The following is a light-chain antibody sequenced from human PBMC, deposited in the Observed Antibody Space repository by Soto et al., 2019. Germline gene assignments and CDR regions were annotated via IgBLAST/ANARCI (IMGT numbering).Light chain of an antibody. CDR2: EVS. J-gene: IGLJ3*02. CDR1: SSDVGGYNY. CDR3: NSYTSSTTVV. Sequence: QSALTQPASMSGSPGQSITISCTGTSSDVGGYNYVSWYQQHPGRAPKLLIYEVSDRPSGVSSRFSGSKSGNTASLTISGLQAEDEADYYCNSYTSSTTVVFGGVTKLTVL. V-gene: IGLV2-14*01.